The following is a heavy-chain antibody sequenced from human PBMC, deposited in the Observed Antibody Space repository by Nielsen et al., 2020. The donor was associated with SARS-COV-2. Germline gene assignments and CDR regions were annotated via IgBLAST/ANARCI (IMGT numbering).Heavy chain of an antibody. Sequence: SETLSLTCTVSGGSISSGGYYWSWIRQHPGKGLEWIGYIYYSGSTYYNPSLKSRVTISVDTSKNQFSLKLSSVTAADTAVYYCARGEVRAAADAFDIWGQGTMVTVSS. V-gene: IGHV4-31*03. J-gene: IGHJ3*02. CDR3: ARGEVRAAADAFDI. CDR2: IYYSGST. D-gene: IGHD6-13*01. CDR1: GGSISSGGYY.